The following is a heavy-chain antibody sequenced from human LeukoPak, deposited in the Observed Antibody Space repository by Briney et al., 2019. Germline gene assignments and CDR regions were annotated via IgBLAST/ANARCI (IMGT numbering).Heavy chain of an antibody. CDR1: GFTFSSYS. J-gene: IGHJ3*02. CDR2: ISSSSSYI. V-gene: IGHV3-21*01. CDR3: ARLYTRLESGAFDI. Sequence: PGGSLRLSCAASGFTFSSYSMNWVRQAPGKGLEWVSSISSSSSYIYYADSVKGRFTISRDNAKNSLYLQMNSLRAEDTAVYYCARLYTRLESGAFDIWGQGTMVTVSS. D-gene: IGHD2-2*02.